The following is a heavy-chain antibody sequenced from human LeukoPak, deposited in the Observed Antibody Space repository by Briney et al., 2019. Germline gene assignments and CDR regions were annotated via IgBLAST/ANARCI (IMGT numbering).Heavy chain of an antibody. D-gene: IGHD4-11*01. Sequence: GGSLSLYCAASGFTVSSNYMRWLRQAQGKGREWVLVTYSGGSTYYADSVKGRFTISRDNSKNTLYLQMNSLRAEDTAVYYCARDRLPTPSYYYYGLDVWGQGTTVTVSS. CDR2: TYSGGST. V-gene: IGHV3-66*01. CDR1: GFTVSSNY. CDR3: ARDRLPTPSYYYYGLDV. J-gene: IGHJ6*02.